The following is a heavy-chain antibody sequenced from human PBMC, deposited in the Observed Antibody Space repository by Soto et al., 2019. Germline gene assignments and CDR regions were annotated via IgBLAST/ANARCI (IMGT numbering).Heavy chain of an antibody. V-gene: IGHV4-30-4*01. CDR2: IYYSGST. CDR3: ARDNLRVEYYDSSGYDY. Sequence: QVQLQESGPGLVKPSQTLSLTCTVSGGSISSGDYYWSWIRQPPGKGLEWIGYIYYSGSTYYNPSLKSRVTISVDTSKNQFSLKLSSVTAADTAVYYCARDNLRVEYYDSSGYDYWGQGTLVTVSS. CDR1: GGSISSGDYY. D-gene: IGHD3-22*01. J-gene: IGHJ4*02.